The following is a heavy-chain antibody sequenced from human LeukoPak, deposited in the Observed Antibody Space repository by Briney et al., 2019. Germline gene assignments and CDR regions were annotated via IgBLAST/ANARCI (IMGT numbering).Heavy chain of an antibody. CDR2: IYPGDSDA. J-gene: IGHJ4*02. V-gene: IGHV5-51*01. D-gene: IGHD1-14*01. CDR3: ARQRTLDY. Sequence: GESLKISCTVSGYSFTSYWIGWVRQMPGKGLEWMGIIYPGDSDAKYSPSFQGQVTISADKSINTAYLQWSSLKASDTAMYYCARQRTLDYWGQGTLVTVSS. CDR1: GYSFTSYW.